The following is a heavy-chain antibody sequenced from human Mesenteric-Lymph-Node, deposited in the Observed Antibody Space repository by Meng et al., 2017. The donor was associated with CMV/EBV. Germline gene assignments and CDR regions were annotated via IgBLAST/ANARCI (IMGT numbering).Heavy chain of an antibody. CDR1: GYTFTSYY. V-gene: IGHV1-46*01. CDR2: INPSGGST. CDR3: ARIYCTDASCYLLGDVTYFFDF. J-gene: IGHJ4*02. D-gene: IGHD2-2*01. Sequence: ASVKVSCKASGYTFTSYYMHWVRQAPGQGLEWMGIINPSGGSTSYAQKFQGRVTMTRDTYTSTVYMELSSLRSEDTAVYYCARIYCTDASCYLLGDVTYFFDFWGQGTLVTVSS.